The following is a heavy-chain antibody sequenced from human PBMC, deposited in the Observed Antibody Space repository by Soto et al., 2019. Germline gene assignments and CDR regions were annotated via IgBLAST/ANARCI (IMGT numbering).Heavy chain of an antibody. CDR3: TRVRGYSYGGSDY. J-gene: IGHJ4*02. CDR2: IRSKAYGGTT. V-gene: IGHV3-49*04. Sequence: PGGSMRLSCTASGFTFGDYAMSWVRQAPGKGLEWVGFIRSKAYGGTTEYAASVKGRFTISRDDSKSIAYLQMNSLKTEDTAVYYCTRVRGYSYGGSDYWGQGTLVTVSS. D-gene: IGHD5-18*01. CDR1: GFTFGDYA.